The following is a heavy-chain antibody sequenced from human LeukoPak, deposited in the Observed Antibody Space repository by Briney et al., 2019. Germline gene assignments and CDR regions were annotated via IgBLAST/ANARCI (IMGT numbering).Heavy chain of an antibody. D-gene: IGHD3-10*01. CDR1: GYTFSSYG. CDR2: ISPYNGNT. V-gene: IGHV1-18*01. Sequence: GASVNVSCTASGYTFSSYGINWGRQAPGQGLEWMGWISPYNGNTNYAQMFQGRVTMTTDTSTSTAYMDLRSLRSDDTAVYFCARDPRRYGSGSYYMDVWGKGTTVTVSS. CDR3: ARDPRRYGSGSYYMDV. J-gene: IGHJ6*03.